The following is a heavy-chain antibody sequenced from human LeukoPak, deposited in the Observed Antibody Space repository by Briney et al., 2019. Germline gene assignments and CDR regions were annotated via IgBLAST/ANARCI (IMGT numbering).Heavy chain of an antibody. J-gene: IGHJ4*02. CDR3: RKAFSRDC. CDR1: GFSVSTNY. Sequence: QPGGSLRLSCAASGFSVSTNYMSWVRQAPGKGLEWVSGISGSGGSTYYADSVKGRFTISRDNSKNTLYLQMNSLRVEDTAVYYCRKAFSRDCWGQGTLVTVSS. V-gene: IGHV3-23*01. CDR2: ISGSGGST.